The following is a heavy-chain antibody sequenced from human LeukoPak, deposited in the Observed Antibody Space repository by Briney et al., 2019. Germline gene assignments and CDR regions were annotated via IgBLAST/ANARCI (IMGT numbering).Heavy chain of an antibody. CDR2: IYTSGST. D-gene: IGHD3-22*01. CDR3: ARGTTYNQYYYDSSGYYSFDY. CDR1: GFTFDDYG. Sequence: GSLRLSCAASGFTFDDYGMSWIRQPAGKGLEWIGRIYTSGSTNYNPSLKSRVTISVDTSKNQFSLKLSSVTAADTAVYYCARGTTYNQYYYDSSGYYSFDYWGQGTLVTVSS. V-gene: IGHV4-4*07. J-gene: IGHJ4*02.